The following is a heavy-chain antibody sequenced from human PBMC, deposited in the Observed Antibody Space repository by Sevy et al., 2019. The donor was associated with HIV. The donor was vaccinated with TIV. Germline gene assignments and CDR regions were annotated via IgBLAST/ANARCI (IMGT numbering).Heavy chain of an antibody. CDR1: GFTFSSYA. CDR3: AKGTRTYDS. CDR2: ISDSGT. D-gene: IGHD2-15*01. Sequence: GESLKISCAASGFTFSSYAMTWVRQAPGKGLEWVSTISDSGTYYAVSVKGRFTISRDNSKNTLYLQMNSLRAEDTAVYYCAKGTRTYDSWGQGTLVTVSS. J-gene: IGHJ5*01. V-gene: IGHV3-23*01.